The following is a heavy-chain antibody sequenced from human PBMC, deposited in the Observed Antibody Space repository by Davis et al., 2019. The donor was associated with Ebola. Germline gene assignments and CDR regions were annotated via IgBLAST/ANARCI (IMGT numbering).Heavy chain of an antibody. CDR3: AVIAAADWYFDL. V-gene: IGHV4-59*08. J-gene: IGHJ2*01. CDR2: IYYSGST. D-gene: IGHD6-13*01. Sequence: MPSETLSLTCTVSGGSISSYYWSWIRQPPGKGLEWIGYIYYSGSTNYNPSLKSRVTISVDTSKNQFSLKLSSVTAADTAVYYCAVIAAADWYFDLWGRGTLVTVSS. CDR1: GGSISSYY.